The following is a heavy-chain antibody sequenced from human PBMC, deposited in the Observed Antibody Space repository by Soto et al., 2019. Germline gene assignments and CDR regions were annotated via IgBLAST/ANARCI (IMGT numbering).Heavy chain of an antibody. Sequence: EVQLVESGGGLVKPGGSLRLSCAASGFTFSRYGMNWLRQAPGKGLEWVASISSSTGYVYYPDSVKGRFSTSRDNAKNILYLEMYALRTEDTAVYYCARDPSEGRVGNWFESWGQGTLVTVSS. V-gene: IGHV3-21*06. CDR3: ARDPSEGRVGNWFES. CDR1: GFTFSRYG. D-gene: IGHD2-2*01. J-gene: IGHJ5*01. CDR2: ISSSTGYV.